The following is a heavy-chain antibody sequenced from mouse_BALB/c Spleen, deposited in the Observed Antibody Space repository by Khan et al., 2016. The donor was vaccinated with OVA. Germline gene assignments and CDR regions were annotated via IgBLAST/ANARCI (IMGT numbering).Heavy chain of an antibody. J-gene: IGHJ4*01. CDR1: GFSLANYG. CDR2: MWGDGST. V-gene: IGHV2-6-1*01. CDR3: ARQPYYHYNVMDY. Sequence: VQLQESGPGLVAPSQSLSITCTISGFSLANYGVHWVRQPPGKGLEWLVLMWGDGSTSYNSVLKSRLTVSTDNSRSQVFLKMNSLQTDDTAMYFCARQPYYHYNVMDYWGQGTSDTVSS. D-gene: IGHD2-10*01.